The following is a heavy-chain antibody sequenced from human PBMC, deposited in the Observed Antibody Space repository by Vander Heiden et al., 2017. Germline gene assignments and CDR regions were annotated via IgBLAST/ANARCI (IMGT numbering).Heavy chain of an antibody. J-gene: IGHJ4*02. Sequence: EVQLLASGGGLVQPGGSLRLSCAASGFTFSTYAMSWVRQAPGKGLEWVSGISGNGGGSIFYADPVKGRFTISIDNSKNTLYLQMNSLRDEDTAVYYCAKDGGRYHYDYWGQGTLVTVSS. CDR1: GFTFSTYA. CDR2: ISGNGGGSI. V-gene: IGHV3-23*01. CDR3: AKDGGRYHYDY. D-gene: IGHD3-16*01.